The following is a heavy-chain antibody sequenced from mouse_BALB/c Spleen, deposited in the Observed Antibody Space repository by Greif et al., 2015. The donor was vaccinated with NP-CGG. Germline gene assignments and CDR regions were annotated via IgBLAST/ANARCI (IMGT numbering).Heavy chain of an antibody. J-gene: IGHJ4*01. D-gene: IGHD3-1*01. Sequence: VKLMESGPELVKPGASVRISYKASGYTFTSYYIHWVKQRPGQGLEWIGWIYPGNVNTKYNEKFKGKATLTADKSSSTAYMQLSSLTSEDSAVYFCARSGAMDYWGQGTSVTVSS. CDR1: GYTFTSYY. V-gene: IGHV1S56*01. CDR2: IYPGNVNT. CDR3: ARSGAMDY.